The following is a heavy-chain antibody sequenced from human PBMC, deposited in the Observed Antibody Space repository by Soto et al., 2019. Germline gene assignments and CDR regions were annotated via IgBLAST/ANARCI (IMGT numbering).Heavy chain of an antibody. CDR2: IYYSGST. V-gene: IGHV4-59*08. CDR1: GGSISSYY. D-gene: IGHD6-6*01. Sequence: SQTLSLTCTVSGGSISSYYWSWIRQPPGKGLEWIGYIYYSGSTNYNPSLKSRVTISVDTSKNQFSLKLSSVTAADTAVYYCARQRGAARPRGNNWFDPWGQGTLVTXSS. J-gene: IGHJ5*02. CDR3: ARQRGAARPRGNNWFDP.